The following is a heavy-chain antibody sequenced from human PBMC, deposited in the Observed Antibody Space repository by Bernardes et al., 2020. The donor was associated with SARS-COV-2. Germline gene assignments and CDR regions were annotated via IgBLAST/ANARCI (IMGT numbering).Heavy chain of an antibody. CDR1: GFTFDDYG. CDR3: ARDGFECSSTSCLFDY. Sequence: GSLRLSCVASGFTFDDYGMSWVRQAPGKGLEWVSGINWNGGSTGYADSVKGRFTISRDNAKNSLYLQMNSLRAEDTALYYCARDGFECSSTSCLFDYWGQGTLVTVSS. D-gene: IGHD2-2*01. CDR2: INWNGGST. J-gene: IGHJ4*02. V-gene: IGHV3-20*04.